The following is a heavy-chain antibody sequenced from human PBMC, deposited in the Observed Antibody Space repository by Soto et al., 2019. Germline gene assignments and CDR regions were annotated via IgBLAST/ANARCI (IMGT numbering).Heavy chain of an antibody. CDR2: IYWDDDK. D-gene: IGHD2-15*01. Sequence: SDPTLVNPTQTLTLTCTFSGFSLSTSGVGVGWIRQPPGKALEWLALIYWDDDKRYSPSLKSRLTITKDTSKNQVVLTMTNMGPVDTATYYRAHRPRYCSGGSCSGPIDDRFGAWGQGTLDTVSS. V-gene: IGHV2-5*02. J-gene: IGHJ5*02. CDR3: AHRPRYCSGGSCSGPIDDRFGA. CDR1: GFSLSTSGVG.